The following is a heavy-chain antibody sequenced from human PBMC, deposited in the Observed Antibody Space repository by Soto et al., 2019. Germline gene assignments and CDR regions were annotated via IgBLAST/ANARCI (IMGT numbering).Heavy chain of an antibody. Sequence: EVQLLESGGGLVQPGGSLRLSCAASGFTFSNYAMSWARQAPGKGLEWVSSISGGGGSTYFADSVKGRFTITRDNSKNTLYLQMNSLTAEDKAVYYCASLGGWCTSDSYYSGHWGQGTLVTVSS. D-gene: IGHD2-15*01. V-gene: IGHV3-23*01. CDR3: ASLGGWCTSDSYYSGH. J-gene: IGHJ4*02. CDR1: GFTFSNYA. CDR2: ISGGGGST.